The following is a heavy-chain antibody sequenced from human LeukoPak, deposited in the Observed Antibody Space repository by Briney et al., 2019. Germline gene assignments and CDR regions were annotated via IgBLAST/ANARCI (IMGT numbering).Heavy chain of an antibody. Sequence: GGSLRLSCAASGFTFSDYYMGWIRQAPGKGLEWVSYISSSGSTIYYADSVKGRFTISRDNAKKSLYLQMNSLRAEDTAVYYCARAMPYYGMDVWGQGTTVTVSS. CDR1: GFTFSDYY. V-gene: IGHV3-11*01. CDR3: ARAMPYYGMDV. D-gene: IGHD2-2*01. CDR2: ISSSGSTI. J-gene: IGHJ6*02.